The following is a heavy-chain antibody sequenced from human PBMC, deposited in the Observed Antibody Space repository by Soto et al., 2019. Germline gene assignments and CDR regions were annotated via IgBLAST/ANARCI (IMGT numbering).Heavy chain of an antibody. CDR2: IYSGERA. V-gene: IGHV3-53*01. J-gene: IGHJ4*02. CDR1: GFTVSSND. CDR3: ARDAGLTGTPGDFDY. D-gene: IGHD1-20*01. Sequence: PGGSLSLSCAVSGFTVSSNDISWVRPAPGKGLEWVAVIYSGERAFYADAVKGRFTISRDTSKNTLYLQMNSLRAEDTAVYYCARDAGLTGTPGDFDYWGQGTLVTVSS.